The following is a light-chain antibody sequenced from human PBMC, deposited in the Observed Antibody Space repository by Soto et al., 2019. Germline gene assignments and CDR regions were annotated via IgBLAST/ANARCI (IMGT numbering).Light chain of an antibody. V-gene: IGKV3-15*01. CDR2: GAS. CDR1: QSVSSK. Sequence: EIVMTQSPATLSVSPGERATLSCRASQSVSSKLAWYQQKPGQAPRLLINGASTRATGIPARFSGSGSGTEFTLTVGSLQSEDIAVYYCQQYNNWPPTFGQGTRWIS. CDR3: QQYNNWPPT. J-gene: IGKJ1*01.